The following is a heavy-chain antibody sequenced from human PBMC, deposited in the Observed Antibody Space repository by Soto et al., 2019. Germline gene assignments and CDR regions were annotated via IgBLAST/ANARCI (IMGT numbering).Heavy chain of an antibody. D-gene: IGHD4-4*01. V-gene: IGHV3-33*01. CDR1: GLTFSSYA. Sequence: QVQLVESGGGVVQPGRSLKLSCAAPGLTFSSYARNWVRKAPARGLEWVAVIWYDGSNKYYADSVKGRFTISRDNSKNTLYLQMNSLRAEDTAVYYCARAYSPYIYGMDVWGQGTTVTVSS. CDR3: ARAYSPYIYGMDV. J-gene: IGHJ6*02. CDR2: IWYDGSNK.